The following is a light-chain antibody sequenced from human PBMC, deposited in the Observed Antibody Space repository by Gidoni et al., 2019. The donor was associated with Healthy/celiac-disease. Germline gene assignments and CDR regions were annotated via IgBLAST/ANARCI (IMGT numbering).Light chain of an antibody. CDR1: QNISSL. CDR3: QQYNSYSRT. V-gene: IGKV1-5*03. CDR2: KAS. J-gene: IGKJ1*01. Sequence: DIQMTHSPSTLSASVGDRVTITCRASQNISSLLDWYQQKPGKAPKLLIYKASSLESGVPSRFSGSGSGTEFTLTISSLQPDDIATYYCQQYNSYSRTFGEGTKVEIK.